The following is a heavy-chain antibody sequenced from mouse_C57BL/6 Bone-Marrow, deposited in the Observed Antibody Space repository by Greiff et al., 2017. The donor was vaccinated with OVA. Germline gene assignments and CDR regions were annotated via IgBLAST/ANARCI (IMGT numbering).Heavy chain of an antibody. J-gene: IGHJ3*01. CDR1: GFTFSSYA. CDR2: ISDGCSYT. CDR3: ARGFDYVSPGFAY. Sequence: EVMLVESGGGLVKPGGSLKLSCAASGFTFSSYAMSWVRQTPEKRLEWVATISDGCSYTYYPDNVKGRFTISRDNAKNNLYLQMSHLKSEDTAMYYCARGFDYVSPGFAYWGQGTLVTVSA. D-gene: IGHD1-1*01. V-gene: IGHV5-4*03.